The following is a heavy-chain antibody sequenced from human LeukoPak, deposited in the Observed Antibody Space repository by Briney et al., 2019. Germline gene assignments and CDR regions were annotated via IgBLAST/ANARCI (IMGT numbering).Heavy chain of an antibody. V-gene: IGHV4-39*01. CDR1: GGSISSTSHY. J-gene: IGHJ4*02. CDR3: ARVGYSVSWTDC. CDR2: VYYSGST. D-gene: IGHD6-13*01. Sequence: SETLSLTCTVSGGSISSTSHYWGWIRQPPGKGLEWIGSVYYSGSTYYNPSLKSRVTISVDTSKNQFSLRLSSVTATDMAVYFCARVGYSVSWTDCWGQGILVTVSS.